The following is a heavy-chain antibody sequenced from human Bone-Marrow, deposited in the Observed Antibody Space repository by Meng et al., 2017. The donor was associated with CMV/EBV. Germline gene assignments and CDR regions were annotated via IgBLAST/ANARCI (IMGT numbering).Heavy chain of an antibody. CDR1: GFTFDDYA. CDR2: ISWNSGSI. CDR3: AKDTYSGSSFDY. V-gene: IGHV3-9*01. D-gene: IGHD1-26*01. Sequence: SLKISCAASGFTFDDYAMHWVRQAPGKGLEWVSGISWNSGSIGYADSVKGRFTISRDNSKTSLYLQMNSLRAEDTALYYCAKDTYSGSSFDYWGQGTLVTVSS. J-gene: IGHJ4*02.